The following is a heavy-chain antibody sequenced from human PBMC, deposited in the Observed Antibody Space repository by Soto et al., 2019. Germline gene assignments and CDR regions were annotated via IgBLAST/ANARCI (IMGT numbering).Heavy chain of an antibody. CDR3: ASEILGYCSGGSCHY. Sequence: QVQLQESGPGLVKPSQTLSLTCTVSGGSISSGDYYWSWIRQPPGKGLEWIGYIYYSGRTYYNPSLQSRVTISVDTSKNQFSLKRSSVTAADTAVYYCASEILGYCSGGSCHYWGQGTLVTVSS. D-gene: IGHD2-15*01. CDR1: GGSISSGDYY. CDR2: IYYSGRT. V-gene: IGHV4-30-4*01. J-gene: IGHJ4*02.